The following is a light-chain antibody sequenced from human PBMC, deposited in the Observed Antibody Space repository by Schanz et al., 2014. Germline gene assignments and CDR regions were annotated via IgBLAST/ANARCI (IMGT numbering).Light chain of an antibody. Sequence: QSVLTQPPSVSAAPGQDVTISCSGSSSNIGTNCVSWYQHLPGTPPKLLIYDNQTRPSGIPDRFSGSKSGTSATLGITGLQTGDEADYYCGTWDSSLSAAVFGGGTKLTVL. J-gene: IGLJ3*02. V-gene: IGLV1-51*01. CDR1: SSNIGTNC. CDR2: DNQ. CDR3: GTWDSSLSAAV.